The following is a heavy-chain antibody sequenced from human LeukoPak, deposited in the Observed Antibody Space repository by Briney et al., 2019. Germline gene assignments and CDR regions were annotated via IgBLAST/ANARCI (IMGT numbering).Heavy chain of an antibody. J-gene: IGHJ4*02. CDR3: ARYRHLGY. CDR2: IWYDGSNK. CDR1: GFTFGSYG. V-gene: IGHV3-33*01. Sequence: GGSLRLSCAASGFTFGSYGMHWVRQAPGKGLEWVAVIWYDGSNKYYADSVKGRFTISRDNSKNSPYLQMNSLRAEDTAVYYCARYRHLGYWGQGTLVTVSS.